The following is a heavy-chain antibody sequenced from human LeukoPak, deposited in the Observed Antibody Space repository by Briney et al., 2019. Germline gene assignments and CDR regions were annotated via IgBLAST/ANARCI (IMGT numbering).Heavy chain of an antibody. D-gene: IGHD1-26*01. CDR2: IKQDGREE. CDR1: GFTLTSHA. CDR3: ARDKEEGATKFDS. J-gene: IGHJ4*02. V-gene: IGHV3-7*03. Sequence: PGGSLRLSCAASGFTLTSHAMSWVRQAPGKGLEWVANIKQDGREEYYLDSVKGRFTISRDNARGSLYLQTTSLGTEDTAVYYCARDKEEGATKFDSWGQGTLVTVSS.